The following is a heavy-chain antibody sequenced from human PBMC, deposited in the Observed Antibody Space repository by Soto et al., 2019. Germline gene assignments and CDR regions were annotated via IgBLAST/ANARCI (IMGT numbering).Heavy chain of an antibody. J-gene: IGHJ5*02. CDR1: GGSFSGYY. CDR2: INHSGST. Sequence: PSETLSLTCAVYGGSFSGYYWSWIRQPPGKGLEWIGEINHSGSTNYNPSLKSRVTISVDTSKNQFSLKLSSVTAADTAVYYCARGVSSGGSCTFDPWGQGTLVTVSS. D-gene: IGHD2-15*01. V-gene: IGHV4-34*01. CDR3: ARGVSSGGSCTFDP.